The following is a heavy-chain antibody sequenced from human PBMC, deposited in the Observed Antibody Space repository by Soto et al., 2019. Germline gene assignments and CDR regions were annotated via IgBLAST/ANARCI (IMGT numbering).Heavy chain of an antibody. Sequence: VGSLRLSCAASGFTVSSNYMSWVRQAPGKGLEWVSVIYSGGSTYYADSVKGRFTISRDNSKNTLYLQMNSLRAGGTAVYYCAGDSSSAEDYYYYGMDVWGQGTTVTVSS. CDR1: GFTVSSNY. CDR2: IYSGGST. V-gene: IGHV3-53*01. CDR3: AGDSSSAEDYYYYGMDV. D-gene: IGHD6-6*01. J-gene: IGHJ6*02.